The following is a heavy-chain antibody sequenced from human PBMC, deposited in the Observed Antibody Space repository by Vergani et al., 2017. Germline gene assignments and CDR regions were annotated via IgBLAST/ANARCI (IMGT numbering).Heavy chain of an antibody. V-gene: IGHV3-7*01. J-gene: IGHJ3*02. D-gene: IGHD6-6*01. CDR2: IMPDGSAT. Sequence: MSWVRQAPEKGLEWVANIMPDGSATMYADSLRGRFSISRDNAKNSLHLHMSSLRVEDTAVYFCAKSGFVGAFETWGQGTMVTVSS. CDR3: AKSGFVGAFET.